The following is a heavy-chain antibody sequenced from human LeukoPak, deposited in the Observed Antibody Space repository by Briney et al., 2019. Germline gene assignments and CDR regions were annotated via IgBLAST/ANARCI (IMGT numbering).Heavy chain of an antibody. V-gene: IGHV3-21*01. D-gene: IGHD3-3*01. CDR3: ARAIITIFGPWFDP. CDR1: GFTFSTYS. J-gene: IGHJ5*02. CDR2: ISNNGGYT. Sequence: GGFLRLSCAASGFTFSTYSMNWVRQAPGKGLEWVSAISNNGGYTYYADSVKGRFTISRDNAKNSLYLQMNSLRAEDTAVYYCARAIITIFGPWFDPWGQGTLATVSS.